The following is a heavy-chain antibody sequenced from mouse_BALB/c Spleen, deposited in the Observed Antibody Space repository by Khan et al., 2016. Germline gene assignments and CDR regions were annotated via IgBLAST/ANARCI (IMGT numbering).Heavy chain of an antibody. J-gene: IGHJ2*01. D-gene: IGHD1-1*01. CDR3: ARHGSSLYFDY. V-gene: IGHV1-9*01. Sequence: QVQLQQSGAELMKPGASVKISCKATGYTFSSYWIEWVKQRPGHGLEWIGEILPGSGSTNYNEKFKGKATFTADTSSNTAYMQLSSLTSEDSAVYYCARHGSSLYFDYWGQGTTLTVSS. CDR2: ILPGSGST. CDR1: GYTFSSYW.